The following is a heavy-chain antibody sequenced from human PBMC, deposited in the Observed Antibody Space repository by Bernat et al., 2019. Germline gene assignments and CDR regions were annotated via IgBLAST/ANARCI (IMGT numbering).Heavy chain of an antibody. Sequence: QVQLVQSGVEVRRPGASVKVSYKASGYTFTNYDFSWVRQAPGQGLEWMGWISPYNGNTNYAQKFQGSVTMTTDTSTNTVYMELRSLRSDDTAVYYCAREAAYDFWSGVDYGGQGTLVTVSS. CDR1: GYTFTNYD. CDR3: AREAAYDFWSGVDY. D-gene: IGHD3-3*01. CDR2: ISPYNGNT. V-gene: IGHV1-18*01. J-gene: IGHJ4*02.